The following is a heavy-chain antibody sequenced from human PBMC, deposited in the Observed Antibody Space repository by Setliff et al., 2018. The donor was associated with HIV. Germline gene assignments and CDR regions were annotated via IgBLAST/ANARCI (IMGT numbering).Heavy chain of an antibody. D-gene: IGHD3-3*01. Sequence: ASVKVSCKASGYTFTDYYIHWVRQAPGQGLEWMGWVNPNSGGSKYAQKFQGRVTMTSDTSISTAYMELSRLSSDDTAVYYCVREYFDFWRGFSDAFHIWGQGTMVTVSS. V-gene: IGHV1-2*02. CDR1: GYTFTDYY. J-gene: IGHJ3*02. CDR3: VREYFDFWRGFSDAFHI. CDR2: VNPNSGGS.